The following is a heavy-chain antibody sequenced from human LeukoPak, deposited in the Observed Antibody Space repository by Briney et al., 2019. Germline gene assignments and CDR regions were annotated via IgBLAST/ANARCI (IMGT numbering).Heavy chain of an antibody. Sequence: GGSLRLSCAASGFTFSSFGMHWVRQAPGKGLEWVAFIRYDGSNKYYADSVKGRFTISRDNYKNTLYLQMNSLRAEDTAVYYCAKRGYCSSTSCYTGLDYWGQGTLVTVSS. CDR2: IRYDGSNK. V-gene: IGHV3-30*02. CDR1: GFTFSSFG. D-gene: IGHD2-2*02. CDR3: AKRGYCSSTSCYTGLDY. J-gene: IGHJ4*02.